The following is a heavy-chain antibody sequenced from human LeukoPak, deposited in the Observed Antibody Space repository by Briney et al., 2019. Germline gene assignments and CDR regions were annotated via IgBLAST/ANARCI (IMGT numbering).Heavy chain of an antibody. CDR1: GGSISSGGYY. V-gene: IGHV4-31*03. Sequence: PSETLSLTCTVSGGSISSGGYYWSWIRQHPGKGLEWIGYIYYSGSTYYNPSLKSRVTISVDTSKNQFSLKLSSVTAADTAVYYCARDSTVTTFKDLGIDYWGQGTLVTVSS. CDR3: ARDSTVTTFKDLGIDY. CDR2: IYYSGST. D-gene: IGHD4-17*01. J-gene: IGHJ4*02.